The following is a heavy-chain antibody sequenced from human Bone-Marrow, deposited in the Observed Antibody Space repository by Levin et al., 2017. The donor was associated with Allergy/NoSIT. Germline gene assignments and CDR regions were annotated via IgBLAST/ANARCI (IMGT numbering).Heavy chain of an antibody. CDR3: AREDSGSYINWFDP. V-gene: IGHV4-4*07. Sequence: SETLSLTCTVSGGSINSYYWSWIRRPAGKGLEWIGRIYITGSTNYNPSLKSRVSMSVDTSKNQFSLKLSSVTAADTAVYYCAREDSGSYINWFDPWGQGTLVTVSS. CDR1: GGSINSYY. D-gene: IGHD1-26*01. CDR2: IYITGST. J-gene: IGHJ5*02.